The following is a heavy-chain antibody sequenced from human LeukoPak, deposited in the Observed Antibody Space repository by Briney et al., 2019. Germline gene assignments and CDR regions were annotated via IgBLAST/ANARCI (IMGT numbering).Heavy chain of an antibody. Sequence: PSDTLSLTCVVSGYSISNDYYWGWIRQPPGKGLEWIGNIYHSGGSYYNPSLKSRVTILVDTSKNQFSLKLSSVTAADTAVYYCAKAGTTGIHHWFDPWGQGNLVTVSS. CDR1: GYSISNDYY. J-gene: IGHJ5*02. V-gene: IGHV4-38-2*01. CDR2: IYHSGGS. D-gene: IGHD1-1*01. CDR3: AKAGTTGIHHWFDP.